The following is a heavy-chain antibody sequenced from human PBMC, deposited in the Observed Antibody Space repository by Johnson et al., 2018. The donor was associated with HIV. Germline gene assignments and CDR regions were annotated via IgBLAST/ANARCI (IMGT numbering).Heavy chain of an antibody. V-gene: IGHV3-66*02. J-gene: IGHJ3*02. Sequence: VQLVESGGGVVQPGGSLRLSCAASGFTLSDYYMSWVRQAPAKGLEWVSVISSGDRAFYADSVKGRFTISRDNSKNTLYLQMNSLRAEDTAVYYCARWQQLATDAFDIWGQGTMVTVSS. CDR1: GFTLSDYY. CDR2: ISSGDRA. D-gene: IGHD6-13*01. CDR3: ARWQQLATDAFDI.